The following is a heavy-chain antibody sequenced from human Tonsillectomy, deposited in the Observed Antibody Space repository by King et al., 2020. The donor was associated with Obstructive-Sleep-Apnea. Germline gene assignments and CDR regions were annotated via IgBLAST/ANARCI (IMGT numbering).Heavy chain of an antibody. CDR2: ISSSSDTM. V-gene: IGHV3-48*04. D-gene: IGHD1-1*01. CDR3: AGGGWYDWRGRNWFDP. CDR1: GFTFRSYN. J-gene: IGHJ5*02. Sequence: VQLVESGGGLVQPGGALRLSCAASGFTFRSYNMNWVRQAPGKGLEWVAYISSSSDTMYYADPGKGRFTISRDNAKHSLYLQMSNLRAEDTGVYYCAGGGWYDWRGRNWFDPWGQGTLVTVSS.